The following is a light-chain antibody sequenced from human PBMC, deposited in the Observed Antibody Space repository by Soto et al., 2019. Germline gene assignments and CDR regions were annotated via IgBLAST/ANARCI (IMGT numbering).Light chain of an antibody. J-gene: IGKJ4*01. V-gene: IGKV1D-12*01. Sequence: DIQMTQSPSSMSASVGDRVTITCRASQDISSKLAWYQRKPGKAPELLIYTASSLESGVPSRFSGSGSGTDFRLTISSLQPEDFATYYCLQANSFPLTFGGGTKVDIK. CDR3: LQANSFPLT. CDR2: TAS. CDR1: QDISSK.